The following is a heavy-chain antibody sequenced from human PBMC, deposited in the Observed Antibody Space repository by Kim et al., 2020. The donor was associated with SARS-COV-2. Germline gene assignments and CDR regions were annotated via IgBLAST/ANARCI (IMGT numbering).Heavy chain of an antibody. CDR2: IYTSGST. V-gene: IGHV4-61*02. CDR1: GGSISSGSYY. D-gene: IGHD5-12*01. CDR3: AREGSGYDWDSAGFDP. J-gene: IGHJ5*02. Sequence: SETLSLTCTVSGGSISSGSYYWSWIRQPAGKGLEWIGRIYTSGSTNYNPSLKSRVTISVDTSKNQFSLKLSSVTAADTAVYYCAREGSGYDWDSAGFDPWGQGTLVTVSS.